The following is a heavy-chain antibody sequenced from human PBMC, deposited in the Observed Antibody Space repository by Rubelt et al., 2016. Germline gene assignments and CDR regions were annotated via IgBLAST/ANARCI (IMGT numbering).Heavy chain of an antibody. D-gene: IGHD6-13*01. CDR3: ARIGEAAAGTGGWFDP. V-gene: IGHV5-10-1*01. J-gene: IGHJ5*02. Sequence: EVKKPGESLRISCKGSGYSFTSYWISWVRQMPGKGLEWMGRIDPSDSYTNYSPSFQGHVTISADKSISTAYLQWSSLKASDTAMYYCARIGEAAAGTGGWFDPWGQGTLVTVSS. CDR2: IDPSDSYT. CDR1: GYSFTSYW.